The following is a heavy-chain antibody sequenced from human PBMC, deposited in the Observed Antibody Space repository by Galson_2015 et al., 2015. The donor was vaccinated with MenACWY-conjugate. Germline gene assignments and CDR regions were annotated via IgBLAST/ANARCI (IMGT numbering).Heavy chain of an antibody. V-gene: IGHV3-15*07. CDR1: GVTFKNAW. J-gene: IGHJ4*02. Sequence: SLRLSCAVSGVTFKNAWMHWVRQAPGKGLEWVGLIRRNTDGGTTDYAAPVKGRFTISRDDSKNTLYLQMNSLKIEDTAVYYCGGDVLGIWGQGTLVTVSS. D-gene: IGHD3-16*01. CDR2: IRRNTDGGTT. CDR3: GGDVLGI.